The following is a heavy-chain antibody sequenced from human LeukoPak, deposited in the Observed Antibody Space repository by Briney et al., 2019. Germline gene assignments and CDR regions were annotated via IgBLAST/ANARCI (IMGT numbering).Heavy chain of an antibody. J-gene: IGHJ4*02. Sequence: GGSLRLSCAASGFTFSSYGMHWVRQAPGKGLEWVAVIWYDGSNKYYADSVKGRFTISRDNSKNTLYLQMNSLRAEDTAVYYCASAYYYGSGSPLDYWGQGTLVTVSS. V-gene: IGHV3-33*01. CDR3: ASAYYYGSGSPLDY. CDR2: IWYDGSNK. D-gene: IGHD3-10*01. CDR1: GFTFSSYG.